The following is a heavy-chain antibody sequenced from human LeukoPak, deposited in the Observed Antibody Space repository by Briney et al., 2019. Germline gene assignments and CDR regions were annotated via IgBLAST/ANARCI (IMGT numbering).Heavy chain of an antibody. CDR1: GGTFSSYA. CDR2: XXXXXGTA. D-gene: IGHD2-2*01. CDR3: ARDGVPAAPSLLEYYYGMDV. Sequence: ASVKVSCKASGGTFSSYAISWVRQAPGQGLEWMGXXXXXXGTANYAQKFQGRVTITADESTSTAYMELSSLRSEDTAVYYCARDGVPAAPSLLEYYYGMDVWGQGTTVTVSS. V-gene: IGHV1-69*13. J-gene: IGHJ6*02.